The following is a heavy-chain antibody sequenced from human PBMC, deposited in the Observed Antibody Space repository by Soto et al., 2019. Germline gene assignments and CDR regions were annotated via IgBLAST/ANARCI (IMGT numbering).Heavy chain of an antibody. Sequence: SETLSLTCTVSGGSISSGGYYWSWIRQHPGKGLEWIGYIHYSGSTYYNPSLKSRVTISVDTSKNQFSLKLSSVTAADTAVYYCARRLYYDSSGFEGGGMDVWGQGTTVTVSS. J-gene: IGHJ6*02. D-gene: IGHD3-22*01. V-gene: IGHV4-31*03. CDR3: ARRLYYDSSGFEGGGMDV. CDR2: IHYSGST. CDR1: GGSISSGGYY.